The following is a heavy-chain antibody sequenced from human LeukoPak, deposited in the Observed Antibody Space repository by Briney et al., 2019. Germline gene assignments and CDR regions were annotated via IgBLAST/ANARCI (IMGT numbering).Heavy chain of an antibody. CDR1: GFTFSSYP. V-gene: IGHV3-30-3*01. CDR2: ISYDGSKI. J-gene: IGHJ4*02. D-gene: IGHD3-10*01. CDR3: AKDLAKRSSGSFPVDY. Sequence: PGGSLRLSCAASGFTFSSYPLHWVRQAPGKGLEWVTLISYDGSKIYYADSVKGRFTISRDNSKNTLYLQMNNLRAEDTAVYNCAKDLAKRSSGSFPVDYWGQGTLVTVSS.